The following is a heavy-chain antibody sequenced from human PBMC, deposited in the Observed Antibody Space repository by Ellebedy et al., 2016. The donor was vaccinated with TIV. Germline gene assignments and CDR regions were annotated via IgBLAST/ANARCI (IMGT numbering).Heavy chain of an antibody. CDR3: AREDGGSYYFDY. J-gene: IGHJ4*02. D-gene: IGHD1-26*01. Sequence: ETLSLXCTVSGGSISSSSYYWGWIRQPPGKGLEWVSVIYSGGSTYYADSVKGRFTISRDNSKNTLYLQMNSLRAEDTAVYYCAREDGGSYYFDYWGQGTLVTVSS. CDR2: IYSGGST. V-gene: IGHV3-53*01. CDR1: GGSISSSSYY.